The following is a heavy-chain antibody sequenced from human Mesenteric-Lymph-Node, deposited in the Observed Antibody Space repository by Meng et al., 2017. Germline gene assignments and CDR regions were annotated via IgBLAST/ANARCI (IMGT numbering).Heavy chain of an antibody. CDR1: GGSISSPNW. J-gene: IGHJ4*02. D-gene: IGHD3-10*01. V-gene: IGHV4-4*02. CDR3: ARNYLY. CDR2: IHHSGST. Sequence: QVQLQESGPGLERHLGTLSLTCAVSGGSISSPNWWSWVRQPPGKGLEWIGEIHHSGSTNFNPSLTSRVNMSVDKSKNQFSLKLSSVTAADTAVYYCARNYLYWGQGTLVTVSS.